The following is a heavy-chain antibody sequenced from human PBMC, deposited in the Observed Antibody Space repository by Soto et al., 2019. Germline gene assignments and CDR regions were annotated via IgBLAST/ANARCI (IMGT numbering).Heavy chain of an antibody. CDR2: ISAYNGNK. CDR3: ARDPFPQQLAKDDRVVDY. CDR1: GYTFTSYG. J-gene: IGHJ4*02. D-gene: IGHD6-13*01. Sequence: ASVKVSCKASGYTFTSYGISWVRQAPGQGLEWMGWISAYNGNKNYAQKLQGRVTMTTDTSTSKAYMELRSLRSDDTAVYYCARDPFPQQLAKDDRVVDYWGQGTLVTVSS. V-gene: IGHV1-18*01.